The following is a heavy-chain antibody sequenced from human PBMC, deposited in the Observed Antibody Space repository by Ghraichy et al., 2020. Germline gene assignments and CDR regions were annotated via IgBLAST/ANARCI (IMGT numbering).Heavy chain of an antibody. CDR2: IYYTEST. J-gene: IGHJ6*02. D-gene: IGHD6-19*01. CDR3: ARDVAVAGYYYGMDV. Sequence: SETLSLTCTVSGGSISNYYWSWIRQPPGKGLEWIGYIYYTESTNYNPSLKSRVTISLDTSKNQFSLKLSSVTAADTAVYYCARDVAVAGYYYGMDVWGQGTTVTVSS. CDR1: GGSISNYY. V-gene: IGHV4-59*01.